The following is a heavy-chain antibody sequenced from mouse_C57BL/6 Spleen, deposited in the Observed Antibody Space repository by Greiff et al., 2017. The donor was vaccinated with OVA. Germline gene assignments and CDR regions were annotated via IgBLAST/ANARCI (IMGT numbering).Heavy chain of an antibody. Sequence: VQLKESGPGLVKPSQSLSLTCSVTGYSITSGYYWNWIRQFPGNKLEWMGYISYDGSNNYNPSLKNRISITRDTSKNQFFLKLNSVTTEDTATYDCAREDGYDWYFDVWGTGTTVTVSS. D-gene: IGHD2-2*01. CDR1: GYSITSGYY. J-gene: IGHJ1*03. V-gene: IGHV3-6*01. CDR2: ISYDGSN. CDR3: AREDGYDWYFDV.